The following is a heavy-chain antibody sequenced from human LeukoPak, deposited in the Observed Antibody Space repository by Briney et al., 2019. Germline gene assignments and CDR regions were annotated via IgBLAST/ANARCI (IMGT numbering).Heavy chain of an antibody. CDR3: ARDLVTVNKGFDI. CDR1: GGSFSDYF. J-gene: IGHJ3*02. CDR2: VNHRGRT. V-gene: IGHV4-34*01. D-gene: IGHD4-17*01. Sequence: SETLSLTCAVYGGSFSDYFWSWIRQPPGKGLEWIGEVNHRGRTYYNPSLKSRVTISVDTSKSKFSLMLSSVTAADTAVYYCARDLVTVNKGFDIWGQGTMVSVSS.